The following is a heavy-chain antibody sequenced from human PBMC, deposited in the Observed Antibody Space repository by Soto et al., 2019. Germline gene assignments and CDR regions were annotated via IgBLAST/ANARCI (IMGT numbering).Heavy chain of an antibody. CDR2: LSGSDGKT. J-gene: IGHJ4*02. CDR1: GFSFTSYA. CDR3: AGWGFLDY. V-gene: IGHV3-23*01. D-gene: IGHD1-26*01. Sequence: EVQLLESGGGLVRPGGSLRLACAASGFSFTSYALSWVRQAPGKGLEWVSTLSGSDGKTYYADSVKGRFSISRDTSKTTLYMQMNSLRVADPALSCCAGWGFLDYWGQVTRVTLS.